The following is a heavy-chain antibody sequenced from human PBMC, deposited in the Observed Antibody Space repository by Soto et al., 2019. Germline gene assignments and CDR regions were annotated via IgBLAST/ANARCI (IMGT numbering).Heavy chain of an antibody. CDR1: GYTFTSCG. V-gene: IGHV1-18*01. Sequence: QVQLVQCGAEVKKPGASVKVSCRASGYTFTSCGISWVRQAPGQGIEWMGWINAYNGNTKYAQKLQDRVTMTTDTSTSTAYMELRSLRSEDTAVYYCARDRGYSSDYWAQGTLVTVSS. D-gene: IGHD6-13*01. CDR2: INAYNGNT. CDR3: ARDRGYSSDY. J-gene: IGHJ4*02.